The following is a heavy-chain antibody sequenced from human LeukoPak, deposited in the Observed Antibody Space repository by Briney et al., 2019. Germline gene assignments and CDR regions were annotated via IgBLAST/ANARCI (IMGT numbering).Heavy chain of an antibody. CDR1: GGSISSYY. CDR2: IYYSGST. CDR3: ARVRYDYGDVGLDY. V-gene: IGHV4-59*01. Sequence: PSETLSLTCTVSGGSISSYYWSWIRQPPGKGLEWIGYIYYSGSTNYNPSLKSRVTISVDTSKNQFSLKLSSVTAADTAVYYCARVRYDYGDVGLDYWGQGTLVTVSS. D-gene: IGHD4-17*01. J-gene: IGHJ4*02.